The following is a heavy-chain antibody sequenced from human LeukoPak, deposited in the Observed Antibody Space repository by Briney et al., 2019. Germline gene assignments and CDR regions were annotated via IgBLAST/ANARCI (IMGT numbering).Heavy chain of an antibody. CDR2: ISDNGGST. D-gene: IGHD2-2*01. Sequence: GGSLRLSCAASGFTFSNYAMSWVRQAPGKGLEWVTAISDNGGSTYYADSVKGRFTISRDNSKNTLYLQMNSPRGDDAAVYHCAKAPSPGYCSSTSCYYDYWGQGTLVTVSS. CDR3: AKAPSPGYCSSTSCYYDY. V-gene: IGHV3-23*01. J-gene: IGHJ4*02. CDR1: GFTFSNYA.